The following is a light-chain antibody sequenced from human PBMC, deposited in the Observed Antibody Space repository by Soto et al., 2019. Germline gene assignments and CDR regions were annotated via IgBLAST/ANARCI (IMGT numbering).Light chain of an antibody. CDR3: CSYAGSSTLVYV. CDR1: SSDVGSYNL. CDR2: EGS. J-gene: IGLJ1*01. Sequence: QSVLTQPASVSGSPGQSITISCTGTSSDVGSYNLVSWYQQHPGKAPKLMIYEGSKRPSGVSNRFSGSKSGNTASLTISGLQAEDEADYYCCSYAGSSTLVYVFGTGTKVT. V-gene: IGLV2-23*01.